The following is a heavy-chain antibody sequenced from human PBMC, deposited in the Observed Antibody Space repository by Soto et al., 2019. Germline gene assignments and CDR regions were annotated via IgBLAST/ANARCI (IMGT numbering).Heavy chain of an antibody. CDR3: ARAGYYGSGYYYYYMDV. CDR2: IYYSGST. V-gene: IGHV4-31*03. D-gene: IGHD3-10*01. Sequence: SETLSLTCTVSGGSISSGGYYWSWIRQHPGKGLEWIGYIYYSGSTYYNPSLKSRVTISVDTSKNQFSLKLSSVTAADTAVYYCARAGYYGSGYYYYYMDVWGKGTTVTVSS. CDR1: GGSISSGGYY. J-gene: IGHJ6*03.